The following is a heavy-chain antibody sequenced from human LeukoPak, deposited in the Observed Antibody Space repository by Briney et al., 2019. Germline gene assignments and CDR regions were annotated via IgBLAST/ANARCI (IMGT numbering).Heavy chain of an antibody. CDR1: GGTFSSYA. J-gene: IGHJ3*02. Sequence: ASVKVSCKASGGTFSSYAISWVRRAPGQGLEWMGGIIPIFGTANYAQKFQGRVTITADESTSTAYMELSSLRSEDTAVYYCARDLGGWSPNDAFDIWGQGTMVTVSS. V-gene: IGHV1-69*01. D-gene: IGHD6-19*01. CDR2: IIPIFGTA. CDR3: ARDLGGWSPNDAFDI.